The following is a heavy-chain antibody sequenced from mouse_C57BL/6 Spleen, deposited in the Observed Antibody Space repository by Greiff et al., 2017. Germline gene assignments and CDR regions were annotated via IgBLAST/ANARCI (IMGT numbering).Heavy chain of an antibody. J-gene: IGHJ1*03. CDR2: IYPGDGDT. CDR1: GYAFSSYW. V-gene: IGHV1-80*01. Sequence: VQLQQSGAELVKPGASVKISCKASGYAFSSYWMNWVKQRPGKGLEGIGQIYPGDGDTNYNGKFKGKATLTADKSSSTAYMQLSSLTSEDSAVYFCARGDYYGSSPWYFDVWGTGTTVTVSS. CDR3: ARGDYYGSSPWYFDV. D-gene: IGHD1-1*01.